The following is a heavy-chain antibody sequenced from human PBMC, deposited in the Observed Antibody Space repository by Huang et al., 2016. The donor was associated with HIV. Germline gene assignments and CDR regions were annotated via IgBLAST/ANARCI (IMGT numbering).Heavy chain of an antibody. V-gene: IGHV3-9*01. CDR3: AKDASSGYSSGHSGFKVYFFDF. CDR2: ISWNSKSI. Sequence: EVQLVESGGGLVQPGRSLRLSCAASGFTFDAYAFHWVRQAPGKGVEWVAGISWNSKSIDYADSVKGRFTISRDNAKNSLYLEMKSLRVEDTALYYCAKDASSGYSSGHSGFKVYFFDFWGQGTLVTVSS. CDR1: GFTFDAYA. J-gene: IGHJ4*02. D-gene: IGHD5-18*01.